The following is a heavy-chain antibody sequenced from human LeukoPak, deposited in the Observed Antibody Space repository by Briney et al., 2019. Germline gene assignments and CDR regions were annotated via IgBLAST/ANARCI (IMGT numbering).Heavy chain of an antibody. CDR1: GYTFTGYY. J-gene: IGHJ4*02. V-gene: IGHV1-2*02. CDR3: AVETATISYYFDY. Sequence: ASVKVSCKASGYTFTGYYMHWVRQAPGQGLEWMGWINPNSGGTNYAQKFQGRVTMTRDTSISTAYMELSSLRSEDTAVYYCAVETATISYYFDYWGQGTLVTVSS. CDR2: INPNSGGT. D-gene: IGHD5-24*01.